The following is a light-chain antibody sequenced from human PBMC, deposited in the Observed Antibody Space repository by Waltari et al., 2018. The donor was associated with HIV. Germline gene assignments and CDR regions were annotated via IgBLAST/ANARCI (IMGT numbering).Light chain of an antibody. CDR3: QQRSNWPPWT. CDR2: AAS. Sequence: EIVLTQSPPTLSLSPGARATLSCRASQSVSSYLAWYKQKPGQAPRLLIPAASNRATGIPARFSGSGSGTDFTLTISSLEPEDFAVYYCQQRSNWPPWTFGQGTKVEIK. V-gene: IGKV3-11*01. CDR1: QSVSSY. J-gene: IGKJ1*01.